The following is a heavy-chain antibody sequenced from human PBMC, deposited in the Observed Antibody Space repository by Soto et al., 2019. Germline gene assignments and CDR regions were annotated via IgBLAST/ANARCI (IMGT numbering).Heavy chain of an antibody. Sequence: ASVKVSCKASGYTFTSYGISWVRQAPGQGLEWMGWINAGNGNTKYSQKFQGRVTITRDTSASTAYMELSSLRSEDTAVYYCARDKEYCISTSCYASYNWFDPWGQGTLVTVSS. J-gene: IGHJ5*02. V-gene: IGHV1-3*01. CDR3: ARDKEYCISTSCYASYNWFDP. CDR2: INAGNGNT. CDR1: GYTFTSYG. D-gene: IGHD2-2*01.